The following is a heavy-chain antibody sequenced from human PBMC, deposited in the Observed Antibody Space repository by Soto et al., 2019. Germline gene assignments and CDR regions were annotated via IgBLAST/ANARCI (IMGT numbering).Heavy chain of an antibody. Sequence: PGESLKISCKGSGYSFTSYWIGWVRQMPGKGLEWMGIIYPGDSDTRYSPSFQGQVTSSADKSISTAYLQWRSLKASDTAMYYCAGGGVRGVITRTRDYYGMDVWGQGTTVTVSS. CDR3: AGGGVRGVITRTRDYYGMDV. CDR1: GYSFTSYW. V-gene: IGHV5-51*01. D-gene: IGHD3-10*01. CDR2: IYPGDSDT. J-gene: IGHJ6*02.